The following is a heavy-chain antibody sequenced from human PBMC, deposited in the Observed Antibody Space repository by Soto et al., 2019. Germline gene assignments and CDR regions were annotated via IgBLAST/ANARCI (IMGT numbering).Heavy chain of an antibody. J-gene: IGHJ2*01. Sequence: QVQLVQSGAEVKKPGASVKVSCKASGYTFTSYGISWVRQAPGQGLEWMGWISAYNGNTNYAQKLQGRVTMTTDTSTSTAHMELRSLRSDDTAVYYCARDPRGYSGYDRSFDLWGRGTLVTVSS. CDR2: ISAYNGNT. CDR1: GYTFTSYG. CDR3: ARDPRGYSGYDRSFDL. V-gene: IGHV1-18*01. D-gene: IGHD5-12*01.